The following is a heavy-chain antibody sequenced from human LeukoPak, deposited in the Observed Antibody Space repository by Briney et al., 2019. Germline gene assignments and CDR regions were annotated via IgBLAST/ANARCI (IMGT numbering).Heavy chain of an antibody. V-gene: IGHV4-59*01. CDR3: ARSEYYDILTGFFGY. CDR1: GGSISSYY. CDR2: IYYSGST. J-gene: IGHJ4*02. D-gene: IGHD3-9*01. Sequence: SETLSLTCTVSGGSISSYYWSWIRQPPGKGLEWIGYIYYSGSTNYNPSLKSQVTISVDTSKNQFSLKLSSVTAADTAVYCCARSEYYDILTGFFGYWGQGTLVTVSS.